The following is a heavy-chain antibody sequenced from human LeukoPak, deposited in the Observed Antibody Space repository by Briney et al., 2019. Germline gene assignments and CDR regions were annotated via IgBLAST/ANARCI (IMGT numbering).Heavy chain of an antibody. CDR3: AGDGRAKYAEYYFDY. CDR2: ISYDGSNK. V-gene: IGHV3-30*04. CDR1: GFTFSSYA. J-gene: IGHJ4*02. D-gene: IGHD2-15*01. Sequence: GGSLRLSCAASGFTFSSYAMHWVRQAPGKGLEWVAVISYDGSNKYYADSVKGRFTISRDNSKNTLYLQMNSLRAEDTAVYYCAGDGRAKYAEYYFDYWGQGTLVTVSS.